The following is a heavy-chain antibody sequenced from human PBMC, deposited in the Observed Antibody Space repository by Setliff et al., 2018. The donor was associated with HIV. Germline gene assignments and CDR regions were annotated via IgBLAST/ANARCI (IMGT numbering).Heavy chain of an antibody. CDR2: IYWNDDS. V-gene: IGHV2-5*01. D-gene: IGHD3-9*01. J-gene: IGHJ4*02. CDR1: GFSLSTSKMG. CDR3: AHTNPYHDWLSKGFGY. Sequence: SGPTLVNPTQTLTLTCTFSGFSLSTSKMGVGWIRQPPGKALEWLAVIYWNDDSRYNPSLKSRLTITKDTPKNQVVLTMTNMDPVDTATYYCAHTNPYHDWLSKGFGYWGQGTPVTVSS.